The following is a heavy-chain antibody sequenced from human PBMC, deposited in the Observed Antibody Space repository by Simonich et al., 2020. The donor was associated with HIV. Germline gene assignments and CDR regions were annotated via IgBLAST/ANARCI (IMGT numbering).Heavy chain of an antibody. CDR1: GGSFSGYY. CDR3: AGSVADIVAAGFGF. CDR2: INHSGGT. V-gene: IGHV4-34*01. Sequence: QVQLQQWGAGLLKPSETLSLTCAVYGGSFSGYYWSGIRQPPGKGLEWIGEINHSGGTNNNPSLQSRVTISVDTSKNQFSLKLSSVTAADTAVYYCAGSVADIVAAGFGFWGQGTLVTVSS. J-gene: IGHJ4*02. D-gene: IGHD5-12*01.